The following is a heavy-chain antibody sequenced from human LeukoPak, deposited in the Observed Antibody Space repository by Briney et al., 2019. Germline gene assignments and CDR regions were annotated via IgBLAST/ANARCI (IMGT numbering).Heavy chain of an antibody. D-gene: IGHD6-19*01. J-gene: IGHJ3*02. CDR2: NYYSVST. CDR1: SGSIHSGGYY. V-gene: IGHV4-31*03. CDR3: AKDHDEWYSSGHLYDAFDI. Sequence: PSETLSLTCTVSSGSIHSGGYYWSWIRQHPGKGLEWIGYNYYSVSTYYNPSLKSRVTISVDTSKNQFSLKLSYVTAEDTAVYYCAKDHDEWYSSGHLYDAFDIWGQGTMVTVSS.